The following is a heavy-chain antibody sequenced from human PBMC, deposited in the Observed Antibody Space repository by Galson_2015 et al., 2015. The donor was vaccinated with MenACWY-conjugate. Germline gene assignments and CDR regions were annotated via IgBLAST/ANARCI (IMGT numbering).Heavy chain of an antibody. V-gene: IGHV3-23*01. CDR2: ITASGGDT. Sequence: SLRLSCAASGFAFGSYAMTWVRQTPGKGLQWVSAITASGGDTLYADSVKGRLTISRDNSKNTLYLQMNSLRAEDTAIYYCAKVKWTYLWSSFDYWGQGTLVTVSS. CDR3: AKVKWTYLWSSFDY. J-gene: IGHJ4*02. D-gene: IGHD3-10*01. CDR1: GFAFGSYA.